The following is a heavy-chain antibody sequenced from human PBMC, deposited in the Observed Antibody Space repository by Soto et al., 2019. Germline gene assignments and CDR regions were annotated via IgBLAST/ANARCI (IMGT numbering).Heavy chain of an antibody. D-gene: IGHD3-22*01. CDR3: ARSYDSSGYYYYAMDV. V-gene: IGHV4-61*01. CDR1: GGSVSSGNYY. J-gene: IGHJ6*02. CDR2: IYSSGST. Sequence: QVQLQESGPGLVKPSETLSLTCIVSGGSVSSGNYYWNWIRQPPGKGLECIGYIYSSGSTKYSPSLKSRVTISVDTSKNQFSLNLRSVTAADTAIYYCARSYDSSGYYYYAMDVWGQGTTVTVSS.